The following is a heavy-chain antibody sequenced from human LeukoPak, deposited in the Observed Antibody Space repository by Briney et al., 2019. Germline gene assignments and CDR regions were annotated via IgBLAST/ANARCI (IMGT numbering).Heavy chain of an antibody. CDR2: ISSSGSTI. CDR1: GFTFSSYE. CDR3: ARGDDYYDSSGQNRDC. V-gene: IGHV3-48*01. D-gene: IGHD3-22*01. J-gene: IGHJ4*02. Sequence: PGGSLRLSCAASGFTFSSYEMNWVRQAPGKGLEWVSYISSSGSTIYYADSVKGRFTISRDNAKNSLYLQMNSLRAEDTAVYYCARGDDYYDSSGQNRDCWGQGTLVTVSS.